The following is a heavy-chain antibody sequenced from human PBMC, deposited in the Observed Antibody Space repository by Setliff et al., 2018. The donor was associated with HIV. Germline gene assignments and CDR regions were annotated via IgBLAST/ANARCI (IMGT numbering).Heavy chain of an antibody. D-gene: IGHD3-22*01. Sequence: LRLSCAASGFTFSSYVMSWVRQAPGKGLEWVSGISGSGGSTYYADSVKGRFTISRDNSKNTLYLQMNSLRSEDTAVYYCARGHVNYDSSGYSYYGMDVWGQGTTVTVSS. CDR1: GFTFSSYV. V-gene: IGHV3-23*01. J-gene: IGHJ6*01. CDR2: ISGSGGST. CDR3: ARGHVNYDSSGYSYYGMDV.